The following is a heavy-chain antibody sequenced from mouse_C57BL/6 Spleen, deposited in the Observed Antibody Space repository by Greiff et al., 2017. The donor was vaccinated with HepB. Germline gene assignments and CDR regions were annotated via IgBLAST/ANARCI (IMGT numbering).Heavy chain of an antibody. CDR2: ISDGGSYT. CDR3: ARDRTMNAMDY. Sequence: EVKLVESGGGLVKPGGSLKLSCAASGFTFSSYAMSWVRQTPEKRLEWVATISDGGSYTYYPDNVKGRFTISRDNAKNNLYLQMSHLKSEDTAMYYCARDRTMNAMDYWGQGTSVTVSS. J-gene: IGHJ4*01. CDR1: GFTFSSYA. V-gene: IGHV5-4*01. D-gene: IGHD2-4*01.